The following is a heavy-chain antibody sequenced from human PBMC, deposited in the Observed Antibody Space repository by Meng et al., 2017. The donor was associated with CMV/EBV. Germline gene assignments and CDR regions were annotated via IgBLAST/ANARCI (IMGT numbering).Heavy chain of an antibody. V-gene: IGHV3-21*01. D-gene: IGHD6-19*01. CDR2: ISSSSSYI. CDR1: GFTFSSFS. CDR3: AKCIAVAGNSDY. Sequence: GGSLRLSCAASGFTFSSFSMNWVRQAPGKGLEWVSSISSSSSYIYYADSVKGRFTISRDNAKNSLYLQMSSLRAEDTAVYYCAKCIAVAGNSDYWGQGTLVTVSS. J-gene: IGHJ4*02.